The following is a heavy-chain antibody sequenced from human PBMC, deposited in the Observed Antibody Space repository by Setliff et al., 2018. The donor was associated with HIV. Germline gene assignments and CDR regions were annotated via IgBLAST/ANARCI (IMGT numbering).Heavy chain of an antibody. V-gene: IGHV1-69*05. CDR2: IIPIFGTT. CDR3: ATDHHILTGYYTPPGY. Sequence: GASVKVSCKASGGTFSSYAISWVRQAPGQGLEWMGGIIPIFGTTNYAQKFQGRVTITTDESTTTAYMELSSLRSEDTALYYCATDHHILTGYYTPPGYWGQGTLVTVSS. J-gene: IGHJ4*02. D-gene: IGHD3-9*01. CDR1: GGTFSSYA.